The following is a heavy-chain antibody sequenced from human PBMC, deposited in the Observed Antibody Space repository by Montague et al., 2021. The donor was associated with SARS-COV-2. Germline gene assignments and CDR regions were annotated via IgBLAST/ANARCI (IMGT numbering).Heavy chain of an antibody. CDR1: GDSVSRNSAA. V-gene: IGHV6-1*01. Sequence: CAISGDSVSRNSAAWNWIRQSPSRGLERLGRTYYRFKWYNDYAVSVKSRITINPDTSKNQISLQLNSVTPEDTAVYYCARTSASSDYWGQGTLVTVSS. D-gene: IGHD1-26*01. CDR2: TYYRFKWYN. J-gene: IGHJ4*02. CDR3: ARTSASSDY.